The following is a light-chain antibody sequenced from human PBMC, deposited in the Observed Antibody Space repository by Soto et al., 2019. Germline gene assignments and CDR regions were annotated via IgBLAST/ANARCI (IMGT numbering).Light chain of an antibody. CDR3: QPYCDSALYT. CDR2: GAS. Sequence: ELVLTQSPGTLSLSPGERATLSCRASQSVSSTYFAWYQQKPGQAPRLLIYGASFRATGIPDRFRGSGCGTGFTLTITRLEPEDVAVYYCQPYCDSALYTFGQGTKLEIK. J-gene: IGKJ2*01. V-gene: IGKV3-20*01. CDR1: QSVSSTY.